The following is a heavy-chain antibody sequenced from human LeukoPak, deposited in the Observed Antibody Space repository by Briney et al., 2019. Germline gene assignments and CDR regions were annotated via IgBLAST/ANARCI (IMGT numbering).Heavy chain of an antibody. J-gene: IGHJ1*01. CDR2: IYYSGST. CDR1: GGSISSYY. Sequence: NPSETLSLTRTVPGGSISSYYWNWIRQPPGKGLEWIGYIYYSGSTNYNPSLKSRVTISVDTSKNQFSLKLSSVTAADTAVYYCARGGWYPESFQHWGQGALVTVSS. CDR3: ARGGWYPESFQH. V-gene: IGHV4-59*01. D-gene: IGHD6-19*01.